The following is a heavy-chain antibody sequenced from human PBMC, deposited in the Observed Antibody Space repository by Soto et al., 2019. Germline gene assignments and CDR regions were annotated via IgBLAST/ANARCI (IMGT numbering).Heavy chain of an antibody. J-gene: IGHJ4*02. V-gene: IGHV2-5*02. D-gene: IGHD3-10*01. Sequence: QITLKESGPTLVNPTQTLTLTCTFSGFSLSTTGMGVGWIRQPPGKALEWLALIYWDDDQRYSPSLKSRLTNNKNTSKNRLVLTMTNMDPEDTGTYYCAHSDYGSSFDYWGQGTLVTVSS. CDR1: GFSLSTTGMG. CDR3: AHSDYGSSFDY. CDR2: IYWDDDQ.